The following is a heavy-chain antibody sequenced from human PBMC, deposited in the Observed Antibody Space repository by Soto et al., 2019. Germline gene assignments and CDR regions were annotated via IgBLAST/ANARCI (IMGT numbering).Heavy chain of an antibody. CDR3: VMVDNYVTPTPQDV. D-gene: IGHD3-16*01. V-gene: IGHV1-18*01. Sequence: QVQLVQSGDEVKKPGASVKVSCKASGYIFVNYGIAWERQAPGQGLEWMGWISPYTGNTHSATKIQGRLTMTTDTSTSTAYMDLGSLTSDDTAVYYCVMVDNYVTPTPQDVWGQGTRSPFP. CDR1: GYIFVNYG. CDR2: ISPYTGNT. J-gene: IGHJ6*02.